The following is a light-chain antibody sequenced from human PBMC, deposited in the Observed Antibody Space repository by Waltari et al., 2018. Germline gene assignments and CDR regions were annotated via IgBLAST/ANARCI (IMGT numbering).Light chain of an antibody. Sequence: QSALTQPASVSGSPGQSITISCTGPSSDFGGYNYVSWYQQHPGKAPKLMIYDVSNRPSGVSNRFSGSKSGNTASLTISGLQAEYEADYYCSSYTSSSTLVFGGGTKLTVL. CDR3: SSYTSSSTLV. J-gene: IGLJ2*01. CDR1: SSDFGGYNY. CDR2: DVS. V-gene: IGLV2-14*01.